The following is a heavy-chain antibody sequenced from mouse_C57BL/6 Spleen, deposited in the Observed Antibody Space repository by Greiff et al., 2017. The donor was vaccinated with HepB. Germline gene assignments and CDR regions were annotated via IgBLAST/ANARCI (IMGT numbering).Heavy chain of an antibody. CDR1: GYAFPNYL. CDR2: INPGSGGT. CDR3: ARGGLLLLRNYYAMDY. V-gene: IGHV1-54*01. D-gene: IGHD1-1*01. J-gene: IGHJ4*01. Sequence: QVQLQQSGAELVRPGTSVKVSCKASGYAFPNYLIEWVKQRPGQGLEWIGVINPGSGGTNYNEKFKGKATLTADKSSSTAYMQLSSLTSEDSAVYFCARGGLLLLRNYYAMDYWGQGTSVTVSS.